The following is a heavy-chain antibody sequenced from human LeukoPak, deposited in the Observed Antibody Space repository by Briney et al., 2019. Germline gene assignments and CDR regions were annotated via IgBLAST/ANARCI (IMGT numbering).Heavy chain of an antibody. CDR1: GGSISSYY. D-gene: IGHD3-10*01. Sequence: SETLSLTCTVSGGSISSYYWSWIRQPPGKGLEWIGYIYHSGSTYYNPSLKSRVTMSVDTSKNQFSLKLSSVTAADTAVYYCARDRRAITMVRGVISHFDYWGQGTLVTVSS. V-gene: IGHV4-59*12. CDR3: ARDRRAITMVRGVISHFDY. J-gene: IGHJ4*02. CDR2: IYHSGST.